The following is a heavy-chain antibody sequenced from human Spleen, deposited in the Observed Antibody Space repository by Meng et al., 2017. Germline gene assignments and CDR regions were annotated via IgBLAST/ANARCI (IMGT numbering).Heavy chain of an antibody. D-gene: IGHD2-21*02. CDR3: AGGAVVTLIFYHAMDV. CDR1: GGSFNGYY. J-gene: IGHJ6*02. V-gene: IGHV4-34*01. CDR2: IIHSGST. Sequence: SETLSLTCAVYGGSFNGYYWSWIRQPPGKGLEWIGEIIHSGSTSYNPSLKSRVTISVDTSKNQFSLKLTSVTAADTAVYYCAGGAVVTLIFYHAMDVWGQGTTVTVSS.